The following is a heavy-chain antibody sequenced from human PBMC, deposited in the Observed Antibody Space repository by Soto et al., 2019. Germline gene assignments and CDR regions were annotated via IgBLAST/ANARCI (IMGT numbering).Heavy chain of an antibody. CDR2: ITPVPGIA. Sequence: QVQLVQSGAEVKKAGSSVKVSCEASGRTFSSYSIIWVRQAPGQGLEWMGRITPVPGIANYAKKFQGRVTITADKSTSTAYMDLSSLTFEDTAVYYCARGGAVAGDPNLQRYYYGMDVWGQGTTVTVSS. J-gene: IGHJ6*02. V-gene: IGHV1-69*02. D-gene: IGHD6-19*01. CDR1: GRTFSSYS. CDR3: ARGGAVAGDPNLQRYYYGMDV.